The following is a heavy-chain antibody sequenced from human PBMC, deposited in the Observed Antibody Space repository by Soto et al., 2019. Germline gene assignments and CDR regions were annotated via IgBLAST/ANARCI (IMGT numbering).Heavy chain of an antibody. CDR2: IIPISDTT. V-gene: IGHV1-69*01. CDR3: ARSQGSSTSLEIYYYYYYGMDV. CDR1: GGTFSSYA. J-gene: IGHJ6*02. D-gene: IGHD2-2*01. Sequence: QVQLVQSGAEVKKPGSSVKVSCKASGGTFSSYAISWVRQAPGQGLKWMGGIIPISDTTNYAQKFQGRVTITADESTSTAYMELSSLRSEDTAVYYCARSQGSSTSLEIYYYYYYGMDVWGQGTTVTVSS.